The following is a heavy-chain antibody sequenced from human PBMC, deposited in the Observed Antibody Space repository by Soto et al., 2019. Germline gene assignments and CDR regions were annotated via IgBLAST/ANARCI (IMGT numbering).Heavy chain of an antibody. CDR2: IIPIFGTA. Sequence: ASVKVSCKASGGTFSSYAISWVRQAPGQGLEWMGGIIPIFGTANYAQKFQGRVTITAYESTRTAYMELSSLGSEDTAVYYCARNGAAAGTLYYYGMDVWGQGTTVTVSS. J-gene: IGHJ6*02. V-gene: IGHV1-69*13. D-gene: IGHD6-13*01. CDR3: ARNGAAAGTLYYYGMDV. CDR1: GGTFSSYA.